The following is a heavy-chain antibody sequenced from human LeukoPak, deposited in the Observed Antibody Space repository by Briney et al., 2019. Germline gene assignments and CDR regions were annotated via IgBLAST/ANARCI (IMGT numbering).Heavy chain of an antibody. J-gene: IGHJ6*03. V-gene: IGHV1-69*13. CDR3: ARVPRGGSGNMDV. Sequence: APVKVSCKASGGTFSSYAISWVRQAPGQGLEWMGGIIPIFGTANYAQKFQGRVTITADESTSTAYMELSSLRSEDTAVYYCARVPRGGSGNMDVWGKGTTVTVSS. CDR1: GGTFSSYA. CDR2: IIPIFGTA. D-gene: IGHD3-10*01.